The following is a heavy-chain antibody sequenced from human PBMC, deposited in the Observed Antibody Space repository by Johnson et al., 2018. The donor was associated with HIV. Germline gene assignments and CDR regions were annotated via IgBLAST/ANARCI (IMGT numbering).Heavy chain of an antibody. Sequence: QVQLVESGGGVVQPGRSLRLSCAASGFTFSNYPMHWVRQAPGKGLEWVAVISFDGSNKYYADSVKGRFTISRDNSKSTLYLQMNSLRAEDTAVYYCANDFWSGSGICGQGTMVTVSS. CDR2: ISFDGSNK. D-gene: IGHD3-3*01. CDR3: ANDFWSGSGI. CDR1: GFTFSNYP. J-gene: IGHJ3*02. V-gene: IGHV3-30*18.